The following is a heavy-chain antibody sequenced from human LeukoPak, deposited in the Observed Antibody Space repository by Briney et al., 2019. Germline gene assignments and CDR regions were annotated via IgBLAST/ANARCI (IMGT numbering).Heavy chain of an antibody. Sequence: PGESLRLSCAASGFTFSSYVVSWVRQAPGKGLEWVSAISGSGGSTFYADSVKGRFTISRDNSKNTLYLQMNSLRAEDTAVYYCANTGGSVYWYFDLWGRGTLVTVSS. CDR1: GFTFSSYV. CDR2: ISGSGGST. D-gene: IGHD1-14*01. J-gene: IGHJ2*01. V-gene: IGHV3-23*01. CDR3: ANTGGSVYWYFDL.